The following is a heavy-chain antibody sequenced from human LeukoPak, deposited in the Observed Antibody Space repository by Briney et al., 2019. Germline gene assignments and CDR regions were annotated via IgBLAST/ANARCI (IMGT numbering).Heavy chain of an antibody. V-gene: IGHV4-39*07. CDR2: VYYSGST. D-gene: IGHD3-22*01. CDR3: ARDHYYDSSGYTFRH. Sequence: PSETLSLTCTVSGGSISSSSYYWGWIRQPPGEGLEWIGSVYYSGSTYYNPSLKSRVTISVDTSKNQFSLKLSSVTAADTAVYYCARDHYYDSSGYTFRHWGQGTLVTVSS. J-gene: IGHJ1*01. CDR1: GGSISSSSYY.